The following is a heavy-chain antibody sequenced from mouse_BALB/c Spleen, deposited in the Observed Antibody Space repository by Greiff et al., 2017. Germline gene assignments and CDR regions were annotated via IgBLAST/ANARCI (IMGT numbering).Heavy chain of an antibody. J-gene: IGHJ4*01. CDR1: GFSLTSYG. CDR3: ARIYDGYYDAMDY. D-gene: IGHD2-3*01. CDR2: IWSGGST. Sequence: VQLQQSGPGLVQPSQSLSITCTVSGFSLTSYGVHWVRQSPGKGLEWLGVIWSGGSTDYNAAFISRLSISKDNSKSQVFFKMNSLQANDTAIYYCARIYDGYYDAMDYWGQGTSGTVSS. V-gene: IGHV2-2*02.